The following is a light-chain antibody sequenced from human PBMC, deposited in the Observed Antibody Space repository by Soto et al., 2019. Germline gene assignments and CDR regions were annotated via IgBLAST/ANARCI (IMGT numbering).Light chain of an antibody. CDR2: AAS. Sequence: DIQMTQYPSSLSASVGDRVTITCRASQGISNYLAWYQQKPGKVPKLLIYAASTLQSGVPSRFSGSGSGTDFTLTISSLQPAEVATYYCQKYNSAPQTFGQGTKVEIK. CDR1: QGISNY. V-gene: IGKV1-27*01. CDR3: QKYNSAPQT. J-gene: IGKJ1*01.